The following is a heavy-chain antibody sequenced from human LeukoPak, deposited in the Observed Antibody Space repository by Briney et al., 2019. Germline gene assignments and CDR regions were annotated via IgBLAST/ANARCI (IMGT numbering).Heavy chain of an antibody. Sequence: PGGSLRLSCAASGFTFSSYSMNWVRQAPGKGLEGVSYISSSSSTIYYADSLKGRFTISRENANNSLYLQMNSLRAEDTAVYYCASFPSYGGNFDYWGPGTLVTVSS. CDR3: ASFPSYGGNFDY. V-gene: IGHV3-48*01. CDR2: ISSSSSTI. CDR1: GFTFSSYS. J-gene: IGHJ4*02. D-gene: IGHD4-23*01.